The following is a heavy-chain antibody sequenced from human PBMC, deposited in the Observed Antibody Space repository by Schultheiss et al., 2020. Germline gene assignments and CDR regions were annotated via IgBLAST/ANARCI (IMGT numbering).Heavy chain of an antibody. CDR1: GGSVSSGSYY. V-gene: IGHV4-31*03. Sequence: SATLSLTCTVSGGSVSSGSYYWSWIRQHPGKGLEWIGYIYYSGSTYYNPSLKSRVTISVDTSKNQFSLKLSSVIAADTAVYYCARGRRWPRTEGLVERRGSWYFDLWGRGTLVTVAS. CDR2: IYYSGST. D-gene: IGHD1-1*01. CDR3: ARGRRWPRTEGLVERRGSWYFDL. J-gene: IGHJ2*01.